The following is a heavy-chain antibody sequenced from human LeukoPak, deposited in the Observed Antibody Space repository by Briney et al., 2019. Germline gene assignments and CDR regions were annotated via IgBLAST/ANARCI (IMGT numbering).Heavy chain of an antibody. D-gene: IGHD6-19*01. CDR1: GYTFTSFG. V-gene: IGHV1-18*01. J-gene: IGHJ3*01. Sequence: ASVRVSCKASGYTFTSFGISWVRQAPGQGLEWRGWISTSKGNTIYAQRFQDRVIMARDTSTTTAYMELRSLRSDDTAVYYCARDKQYVFDVWGQGTRVTVSS. CDR2: ISTSKGNT. CDR3: ARDKQYVFDV.